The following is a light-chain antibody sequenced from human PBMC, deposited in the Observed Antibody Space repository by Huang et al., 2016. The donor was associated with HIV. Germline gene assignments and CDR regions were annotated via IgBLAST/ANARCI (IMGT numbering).Light chain of an antibody. J-gene: IGKJ4*01. V-gene: IGKV1-9*01. CDR1: QGISTS. CDR2: DAS. Sequence: IQLTQSPSSLSASIGDRVTITCRASQGISTSLAWYQQKPGKAPNLLIFDASSLRSGVPSRFSGSRSGTVFTLSISSLQPEDFATYFCQQLRSYPLTFDGGTKVEIK. CDR3: QQLRSYPLT.